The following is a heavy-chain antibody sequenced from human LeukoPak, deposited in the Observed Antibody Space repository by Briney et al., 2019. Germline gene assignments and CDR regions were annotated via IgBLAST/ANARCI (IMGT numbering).Heavy chain of an antibody. CDR3: ARSPELRLSYDTTGYYGYFFDF. J-gene: IGHJ4*02. D-gene: IGHD3-22*01. CDR1: GFIFSSYW. CDR2: INSDGSST. Sequence: GGSLRLSCAASGFIFSSYWMHWVRHAPGKGLVWVSRINSDGSSTSYADSVKGRFTISRDNSENTVFLQMNSLRAEDTAVYFCARSPELRLSYDTTGYYGYFFDFWGQGTLVTVSS. V-gene: IGHV3-74*01.